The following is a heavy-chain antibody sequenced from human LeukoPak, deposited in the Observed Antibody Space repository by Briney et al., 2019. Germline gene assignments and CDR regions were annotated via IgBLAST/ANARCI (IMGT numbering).Heavy chain of an antibody. J-gene: IGHJ4*02. V-gene: IGHV3-23*01. Sequence: GGSERLSCAASGFTFSNYAMSWFRQAPGKGLEWVSTISGSGGGTYYADSVKGRFTISRDNSKNTLSLPMNSLRAEDTAVYYCAKDGFYCSGSSCYFDSWGQGTLVTVSS. CDR2: ISGSGGGT. CDR1: GFTFSNYA. D-gene: IGHD2-15*01. CDR3: AKDGFYCSGSSCYFDS.